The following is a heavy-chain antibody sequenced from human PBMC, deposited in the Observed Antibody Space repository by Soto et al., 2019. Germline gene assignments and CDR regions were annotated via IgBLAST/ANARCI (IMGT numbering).Heavy chain of an antibody. V-gene: IGHV3-23*01. CDR2: ISGSGGST. CDR1: GVTFRSYA. CDR3: AKDLQGRAVAGTSF. J-gene: IGHJ4*02. D-gene: IGHD6-19*01. Sequence: GPQSLSYAASGVTFRSYAVSWVRKDPGKGLEWVSAISGSGGSTYYADSVKGRFTISRDNSKNTLYLQMNSLRAEDTAVYYCAKDLQGRAVAGTSFWGQGTLVTVAS.